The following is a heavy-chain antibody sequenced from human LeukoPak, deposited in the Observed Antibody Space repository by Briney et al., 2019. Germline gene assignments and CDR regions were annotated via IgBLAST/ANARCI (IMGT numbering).Heavy chain of an antibody. J-gene: IGHJ4*02. V-gene: IGHV4-59*12. CDR2: IYYSGST. D-gene: IGHD3-10*01. Sequence: SETLSLTCTVSGGSISSYYWSWIRQPPGKGLEWIGYIYYSGSTNYNPSLKSRVTISVDTSKNQFSLKLSSVTAADTAVYYCARGLKYYYGSGSYYPFWGQGTLVTVSS. CDR3: ARGLKYYYGSGSYYPF. CDR1: GGSISSYY.